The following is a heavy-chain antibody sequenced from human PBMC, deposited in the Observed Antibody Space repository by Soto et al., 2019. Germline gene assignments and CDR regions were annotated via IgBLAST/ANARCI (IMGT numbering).Heavy chain of an antibody. CDR3: AREAWRTVTTDAGNHYHFDGMDV. D-gene: IGHD4-17*01. V-gene: IGHV3-23*01. J-gene: IGHJ6*02. Sequence: EVQLLESGGGLEQPGGSLRLSCAVSGFTFSSFAVTWVRQAPGKGLEWVSAISGDGISTYYTDSVKGRFTISRDNSKNTLYLHMNSLRVEDTAVYFCAREAWRTVTTDAGNHYHFDGMDVWGQGTTVTVSS. CDR2: ISGDGIST. CDR1: GFTFSSFA.